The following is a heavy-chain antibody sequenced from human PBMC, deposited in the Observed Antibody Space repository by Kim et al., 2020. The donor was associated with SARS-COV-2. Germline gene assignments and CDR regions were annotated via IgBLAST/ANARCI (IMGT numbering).Heavy chain of an antibody. CDR2: IIPILGIA. J-gene: IGHJ6*02. V-gene: IGHV1-69*02. D-gene: IGHD6-13*01. CDR3: ARGLPPSVSSWYYYYGMDV. CDR1: GGTFSSYT. Sequence: SVKVSCKASGGTFSSYTISWVRQAPGQGLEWMGRIIPILGIANYAQKFQGRVTITADKSTSTAYMELSSLRSEDTAVYYCARGLPPSVSSWYYYYGMDVWGQGTTVTVSS.